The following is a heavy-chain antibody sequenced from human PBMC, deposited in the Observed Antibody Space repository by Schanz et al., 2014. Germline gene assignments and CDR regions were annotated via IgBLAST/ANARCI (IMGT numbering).Heavy chain of an antibody. CDR2: IKSKTDGGTT. J-gene: IGHJ2*01. V-gene: IGHV3-15*01. CDR3: TTAGMGVVAATPLLANFDL. Sequence: EVQLVESGGGLVKPGGSLRLSCAASGFTFSNAWMNWVRQAPGKGLEWVGRIKSKTDGGTTDYVAPVKGRFNISRDDSKNTLYLQMNSLKTEDTAVYSCTTAGMGVVAATPLLANFDLWGRGTLVTVSS. CDR1: GFTFSNAW. D-gene: IGHD2-15*01.